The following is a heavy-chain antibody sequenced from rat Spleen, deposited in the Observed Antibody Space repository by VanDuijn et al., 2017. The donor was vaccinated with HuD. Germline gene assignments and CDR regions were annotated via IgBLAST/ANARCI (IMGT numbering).Heavy chain of an antibody. V-gene: IGHV5-31*01. CDR3: TTGITAGYYFDY. J-gene: IGHJ2*01. CDR1: GFTFKNYW. D-gene: IGHD1-2*01. CDR2: ITNSAGST. Sequence: EVQLVESGGGLVQPGRSLKLSCVASGFTFKNYWMTWIRQAPGKGLEWVASITNSAGSTYYPDSVKGRFTISRDTAENTLYLQMGSLRSEDTATYYCTTGITAGYYFDYWGQGVMVTVSS.